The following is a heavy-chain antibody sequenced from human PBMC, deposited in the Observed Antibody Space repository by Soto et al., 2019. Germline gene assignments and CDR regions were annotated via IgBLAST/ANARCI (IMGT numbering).Heavy chain of an antibody. CDR3: AMITFGGVIAYNWFDP. V-gene: IGHV1-46*03. CDR1: GYTFTSYY. D-gene: IGHD3-16*02. Sequence: ASVKVSCKASGYTFTSYYMHSVRQAPGQGLEWMGIINPSGGSTSYAQTFQGRVTMTRDTSTSTVYMELSSLRSEDTAVYYCAMITFGGVIAYNWFDPWGQGTLVTVSS. CDR2: INPSGGST. J-gene: IGHJ5*02.